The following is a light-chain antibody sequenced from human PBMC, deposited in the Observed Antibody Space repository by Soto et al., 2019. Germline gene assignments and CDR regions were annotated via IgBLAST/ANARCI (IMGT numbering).Light chain of an antibody. CDR1: QSVSSN. Sequence: EPVMTHSPATLSVSTGEKATLSCWASQSVSSNLAWYQQKPGQAPRLLIYGASTRATGIPARFSGSGSGTEFTLTISSLQSEDFAVYYCQQYNNWPRTFGQGSNVDIK. CDR2: GAS. V-gene: IGKV3-15*01. J-gene: IGKJ1*01. CDR3: QQYNNWPRT.